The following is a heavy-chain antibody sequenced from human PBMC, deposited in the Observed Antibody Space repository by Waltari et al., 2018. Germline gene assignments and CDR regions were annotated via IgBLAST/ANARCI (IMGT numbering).Heavy chain of an antibody. CDR1: GGSISSGGYS. D-gene: IGHD4-17*01. J-gene: IGHJ4*02. V-gene: IGHV4-30-2*01. CDR3: ASRYGDYGFYFDY. CDR2: IYHSGST. Sequence: QLQLQESGSGLVKPSQTLSLTCAVSGGSISSGGYSWSWIRQPPGKGLEWIGYIYHSGSTYYNPSLKSRVTISVDRSKNQFSLKLSSVTAADTAVYYCASRYGDYGFYFDYWGQGTLVTVSS.